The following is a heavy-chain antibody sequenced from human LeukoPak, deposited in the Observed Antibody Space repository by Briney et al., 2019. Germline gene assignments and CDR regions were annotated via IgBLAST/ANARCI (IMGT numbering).Heavy chain of an antibody. D-gene: IGHD6-13*01. V-gene: IGHV3-30*18. CDR1: GFTFSSYG. Sequence: GGSLRLSCAASGFTFSSYGMHWVRQAPGKGLEWVAVLSYDGSNKYYADSVKGRFTISRDNSKNTLYLQMNSLRAEDTAVYYCANEKAAAGDWGQGTLVTVSS. CDR2: LSYDGSNK. CDR3: ANEKAAAGD. J-gene: IGHJ4*02.